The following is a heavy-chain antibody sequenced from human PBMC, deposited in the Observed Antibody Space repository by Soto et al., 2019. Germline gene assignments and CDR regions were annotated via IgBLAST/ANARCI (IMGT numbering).Heavy chain of an antibody. Sequence: QVQLQESGPGLVKPSETLSLTCTVSGGSITDSYWSWIRQPPGKGLEWIGYIYYGGSTSYNPSLKSRVTISADSSKNHFSRKLTSVPAADTAVYYCARETRRWGFTPSYMDEWGKGTTVTVSS. CDR2: IYYGGST. V-gene: IGHV4-59*01. J-gene: IGHJ6*03. CDR3: ARETRRWGFTPSYMDE. D-gene: IGHD7-27*01. CDR1: GGSITDSY.